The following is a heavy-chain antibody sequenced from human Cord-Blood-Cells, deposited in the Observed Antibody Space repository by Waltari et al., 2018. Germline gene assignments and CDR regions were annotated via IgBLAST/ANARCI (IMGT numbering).Heavy chain of an antibody. J-gene: IGHJ3*02. V-gene: IGHV1-2*02. CDR2: INPNRGGT. CDR3: ASDSSGYGDAFDI. D-gene: IGHD3-22*01. Sequence: QVQLVQSGAEVKKPGASVKVSCKASGYTFTGYYMHWVRQAPGQGLEWMGWINPNRGGTNYAQKFQGRVTMTRDTSISTAYMELSRLRSDDTAVYYCASDSSGYGDAFDIWGQGTMVTVSS. CDR1: GYTFTGYY.